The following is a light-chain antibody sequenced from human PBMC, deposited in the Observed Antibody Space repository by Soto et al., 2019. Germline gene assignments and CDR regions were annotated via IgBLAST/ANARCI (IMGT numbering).Light chain of an antibody. J-gene: IGLJ1*01. CDR3: SSYSTTSTLV. V-gene: IGLV2-14*02. Sequence: QSALTQPASVSGSPGQSITISCIGTSSDDGSYNVVSWYQQHPTKAPKLMIYEGNKRPSGVSNHFSGSKSGNTASLIISGLQADDEADYYCSSYSTTSTLVFGSGTKVTVL. CDR1: SSDDGSYNV. CDR2: EGN.